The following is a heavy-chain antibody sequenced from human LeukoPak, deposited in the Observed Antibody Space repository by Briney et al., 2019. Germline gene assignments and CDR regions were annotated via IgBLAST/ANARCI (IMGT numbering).Heavy chain of an antibody. CDR2: ISYSGIT. CDR3: ARLRYFDSNSFYFDY. J-gene: IGHJ4*02. CDR1: GGSISSSDYY. V-gene: IGHV4-39*01. Sequence: SETLSLTCTVSGGSISSSDYYCGWIRQPPGKGLEWIGTISYSGITYYNPSLKSRVTISVDTSKNQFSLKLSSVTAADTSVYYCARLRYFDSNSFYFDYWGQGTLV. D-gene: IGHD3-9*01.